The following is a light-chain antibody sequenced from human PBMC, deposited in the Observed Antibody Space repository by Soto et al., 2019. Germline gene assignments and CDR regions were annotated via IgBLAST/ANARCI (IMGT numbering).Light chain of an antibody. CDR1: SSNIGNNY. Sequence: QSVLTQPPSASGTPGQRVTISCSGSSSNIGNNYVYWYQHLPGTAPKLLIYSNNQRPSGVPDRFSASKSGSSASLAISGLRSEDEADYYCAAWDDSLNMLFGVGTPLTVL. CDR2: SNN. CDR3: AAWDDSLNML. J-gene: IGLJ2*01. V-gene: IGLV1-47*02.